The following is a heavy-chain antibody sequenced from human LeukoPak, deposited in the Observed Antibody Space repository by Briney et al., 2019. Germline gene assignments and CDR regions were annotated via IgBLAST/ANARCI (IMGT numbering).Heavy chain of an antibody. J-gene: IGHJ6*02. Sequence: GRSLRLSCAASGFTFDDYAMHWVRQAPGKGLEWVSGISWSSGSIGYADSVKGRFTISRDNAKNSLYLQMNSLRAEDTALYYCAKDMGFWSGYYSDYYCYGMDVWGQGTTVTVSS. CDR1: GFTFDDYA. D-gene: IGHD3-3*01. CDR2: ISWSSGSI. CDR3: AKDMGFWSGYYSDYYCYGMDV. V-gene: IGHV3-9*01.